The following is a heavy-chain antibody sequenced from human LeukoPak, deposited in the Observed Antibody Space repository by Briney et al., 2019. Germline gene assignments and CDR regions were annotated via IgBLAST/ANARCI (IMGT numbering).Heavy chain of an antibody. D-gene: IGHD2-2*02. CDR2: IRHQGYGATT. V-gene: IGHV3-49*04. CDR1: GFTFGDYT. CDR3: TRVVTDSYTSGSFRNWFDP. J-gene: IGHJ5*02. Sequence: GGSLRLSCTASGFTFGDYTMTWVRQTPGKGLEWLGLIRHQGYGATTETAASVEGRFTISRDDWNSIVYLQMNSLKTEDSAVYYCTRVVTDSYTSGSFRNWFDPWGQGTLVTVSS.